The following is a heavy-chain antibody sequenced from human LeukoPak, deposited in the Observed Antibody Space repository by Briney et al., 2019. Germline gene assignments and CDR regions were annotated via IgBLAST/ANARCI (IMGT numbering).Heavy chain of an antibody. V-gene: IGHV3-30*18. D-gene: IGHD5-12*01. CDR3: AKEGDDYYFDF. Sequence: GGSLRLSCAASGFTFSSYGIHWVRQAPGKGLEWVAVISYDGSNKYYGDSVKGRFTISRDNSKNTLFLQMNSLRPEDTAVYYCAKEGDDYYFDFWGQGTLVTVSS. J-gene: IGHJ4*02. CDR2: ISYDGSNK. CDR1: GFTFSSYG.